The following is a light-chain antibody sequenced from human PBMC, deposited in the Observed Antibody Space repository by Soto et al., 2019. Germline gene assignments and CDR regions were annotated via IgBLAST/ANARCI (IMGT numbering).Light chain of an antibody. CDR3: QQYNSAPNT. CDR1: QDIIYY. V-gene: IGKV1-27*01. CDR2: AAS. J-gene: IGKJ2*01. Sequence: DIRMTQSPSSLSAFVGDTVTITCRASQDIIYYLAWYQQKPGKIPKLLIHAASTLQIGVQSRFSGTGSGTVFTLTINNLQPEDVATSYCQQYNSAPNTCGQGSRLEIK.